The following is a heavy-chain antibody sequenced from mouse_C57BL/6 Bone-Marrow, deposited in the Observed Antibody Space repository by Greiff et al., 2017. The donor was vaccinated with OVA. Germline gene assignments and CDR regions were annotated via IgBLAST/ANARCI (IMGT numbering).Heavy chain of an antibody. V-gene: IGHV15-2*01. CDR2: ILPSICRT. CDR3: AREYRTLYYFDY. D-gene: IGHD5-1*01. CDR1: VSDVFPIAY. Sequence: QVQLQQSGSELRSPRSSVKLSCKALVSDVFPIAYMSWVRQKPGHGFEWIGGILPSICRTIYGEKFEDKATLDADTLSNTAYLELNSLTSEDSAIYYCAREYRTLYYFDYRGQGTPLTVS. J-gene: IGHJ2*01.